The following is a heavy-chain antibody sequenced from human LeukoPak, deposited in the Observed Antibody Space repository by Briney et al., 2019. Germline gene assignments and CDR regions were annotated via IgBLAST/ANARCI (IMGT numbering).Heavy chain of an antibody. CDR3: ARSDGIAAAGPFDY. Sequence: GGSLRLSCAVSGFTVSSNYMSWVRQAPGKGLEWVSAIYGGVSTSYADSVKGRSTISRDNSKNTLYLQMNSLRAEDTAVYYCARSDGIAAAGPFDYWGQGTLVTVSS. CDR1: GFTVSSNY. V-gene: IGHV3-53*01. J-gene: IGHJ4*02. D-gene: IGHD6-13*01. CDR2: IYGGVST.